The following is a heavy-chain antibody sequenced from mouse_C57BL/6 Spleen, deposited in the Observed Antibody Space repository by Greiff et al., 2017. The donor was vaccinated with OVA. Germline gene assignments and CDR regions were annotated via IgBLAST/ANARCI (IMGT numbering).Heavy chain of an antibody. J-gene: IGHJ2*01. D-gene: IGHD1-1*01. Sequence: DVKLVESGGGLVKPGGSLKLSCAASGFTFSDYGMHWVRQAPEKGLEWVAYISSGSSTIYYADTVKGRFTISRDNAKNTLFLQMTSLRSEDTAMYYCARKIYGSSFYFDYWGQGTTLTVSS. CDR2: ISSGSSTI. CDR3: ARKIYGSSFYFDY. CDR1: GFTFSDYG. V-gene: IGHV5-17*01.